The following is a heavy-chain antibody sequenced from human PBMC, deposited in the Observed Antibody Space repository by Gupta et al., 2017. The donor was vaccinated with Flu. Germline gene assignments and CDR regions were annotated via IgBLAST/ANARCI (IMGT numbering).Heavy chain of an antibody. D-gene: IGHD5-12*01. CDR1: GGTFSSYA. CDR2: IIPIFGTA. CDR3: AEGGHSGYDFPFDY. V-gene: IGHV1-69*01. J-gene: IGHJ4*02. Sequence: KVSCKASGGTFSSYAISWVRQAPGQGLEWMGGIIPIFGTANYAQKFQGRVTITADESTSTAYMELSSLRSEDTAVYYCAEGGHSGYDFPFDYWGQGTLVTVSS.